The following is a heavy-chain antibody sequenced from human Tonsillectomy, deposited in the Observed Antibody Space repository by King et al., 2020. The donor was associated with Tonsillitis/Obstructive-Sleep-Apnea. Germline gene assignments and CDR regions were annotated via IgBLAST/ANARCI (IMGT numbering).Heavy chain of an antibody. Sequence: QLQESGPGLVKPSETLSLTCTVSGGSISSSSYCWGWIRQPPGKGLEWIGSIYYSGSTYYNPSLKSRVTISVDTSKNQFSLKLSSVTAADTAVYYCARLSVSYYDCWSGYYTSNYFDYWGQGTLVTVSS. V-gene: IGHV4-39*01. CDR3: ARLSVSYYDCWSGYYTSNYFDY. D-gene: IGHD3-3*01. CDR2: IYYSGST. J-gene: IGHJ4*02. CDR1: GGSISSSSYC.